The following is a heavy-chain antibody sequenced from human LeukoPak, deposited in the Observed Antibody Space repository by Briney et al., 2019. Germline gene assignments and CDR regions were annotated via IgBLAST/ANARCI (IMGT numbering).Heavy chain of an antibody. CDR3: ARVLDPYYYIDV. Sequence: GGSLRLSCAAFSGYWMTWVRQAPGKGLEWVANIKQDGSEKYYVDSVKGRFTISRDNAKNSLFLQMNSLRAEDTAVYYCARVLDPYYYIDVWGKGTTVTVSS. D-gene: IGHD1-1*01. CDR1: SGYW. V-gene: IGHV3-7*01. J-gene: IGHJ6*03. CDR2: IKQDGSEK.